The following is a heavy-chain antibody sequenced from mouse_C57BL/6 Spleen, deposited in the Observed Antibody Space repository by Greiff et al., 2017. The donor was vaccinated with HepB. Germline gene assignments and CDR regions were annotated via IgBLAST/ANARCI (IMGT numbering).Heavy chain of an antibody. CDR3: ASSYYYGTIYYAMDY. Sequence: QVQLQQPGAELVKPGASVKLSCKASGYTFTSYWMHWVKQRPGQGLEWIGMIHPNSGSTNYNEKFKSKATLTVDKSSSTAYMQLSSLTSEDSAVYYCASSYYYGTIYYAMDYWGQGPSVTVSS. CDR1: GYTFTSYW. V-gene: IGHV1-64*01. CDR2: IHPNSGST. D-gene: IGHD1-1*01. J-gene: IGHJ4*01.